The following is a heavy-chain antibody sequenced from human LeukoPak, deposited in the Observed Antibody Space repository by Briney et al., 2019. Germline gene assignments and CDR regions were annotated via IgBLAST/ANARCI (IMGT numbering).Heavy chain of an antibody. J-gene: IGHJ5*02. CDR1: GGSISSYY. CDR2: IYYSGST. V-gene: IGHV4-59*01. D-gene: IGHD6-13*01. Sequence: SETLSFTCTVSGGSISSYYWSWIRQPPGKGLEWIGYIYYSGSTNYNPSLKSRVTISVDTSKNQFSLKLSSVTAADTAVYYCARESAAVVNWFDPWGQGTLVTVSS. CDR3: ARESAAVVNWFDP.